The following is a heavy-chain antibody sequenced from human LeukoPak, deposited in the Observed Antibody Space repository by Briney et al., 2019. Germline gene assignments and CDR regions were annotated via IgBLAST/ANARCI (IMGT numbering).Heavy chain of an antibody. CDR2: ISGSRGST. CDR3: AKGIVEIVAKCHFGY. D-gene: IGHD5-12*01. Sequence: GGSLRLYGATSRFTRNYYRMSWVRQAPGKGRKGFSAISGSRGSTEYADSVRVRFTISRDISTNTLYLQMQRLRDEDAAVCYCAKGIVEIVAKCHFGYWGQGTLVTVSS. J-gene: IGHJ4*02. V-gene: IGHV3-23*01. CDR1: RFTRNYYR.